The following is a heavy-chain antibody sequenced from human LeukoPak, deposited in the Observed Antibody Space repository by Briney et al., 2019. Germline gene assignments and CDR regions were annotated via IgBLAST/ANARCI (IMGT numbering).Heavy chain of an antibody. CDR3: ARGRVAAAGTQKYWYFDL. D-gene: IGHD6-13*01. CDR2: IFYSGSA. J-gene: IGHJ2*01. V-gene: IGHV4-61*01. CDR1: GDSVSSDNYY. Sequence: SETLSLTCTVSGDSVSSDNYYWSWIRQPPGKGLEWIGYIFYSGSANYNPSLKSRVTISVNTSKNQFSLKLSSVTAADTAVYYCARGRVAAAGTQKYWYFDLWGRGTLVTVSS.